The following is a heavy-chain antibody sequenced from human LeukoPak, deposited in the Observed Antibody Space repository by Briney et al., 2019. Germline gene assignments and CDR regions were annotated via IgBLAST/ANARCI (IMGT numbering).Heavy chain of an antibody. CDR1: GGSISSYY. CDR3: ARAVLDYYYYYGMDV. J-gene: IGHJ6*02. D-gene: IGHD1-1*01. V-gene: IGHV4-59*01. Sequence: SETLSLTCTVSGGSISSYYWSWIRQPPGKGLEWIGYIYYSGSTNYNPSLTSRVTISVDTSKNQFSLKLSSVTAADTAVYYCARAVLDYYYYYGMDVWGQGTTVTVSS. CDR2: IYYSGST.